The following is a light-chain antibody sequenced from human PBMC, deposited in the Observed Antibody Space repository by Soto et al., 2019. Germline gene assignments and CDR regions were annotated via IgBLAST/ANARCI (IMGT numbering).Light chain of an antibody. CDR3: QQRSNWPQGLT. V-gene: IGKV3-11*01. CDR2: DAS. Sequence: EIVLTQSPATLSLSPGEIATLSCRASQSVSSYLAGYQQKPGQAPRLLIYDASNRATGIPARFSGSGSGTDFTLTISSLEPEDFAVYYCQQRSNWPQGLTFGGGTKVEIK. CDR1: QSVSSY. J-gene: IGKJ4*01.